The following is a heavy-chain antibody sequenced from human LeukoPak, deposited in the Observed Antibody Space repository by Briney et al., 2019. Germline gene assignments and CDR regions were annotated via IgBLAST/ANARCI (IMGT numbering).Heavy chain of an antibody. CDR2: IDTNDEMT. CDR1: GFTFSYFV. D-gene: IGHD3-10*01. Sequence: GGSLRLSCEASGFTFSYFVMHWVRQSPGKGLEYVSGIDTNDEMTYYADSVKGRFTITRDNSKDTVYLQMDRLRPEDTAVYYCARDVKYYFGSGTYQWGQGILVTVSS. V-gene: IGHV3-64*02. J-gene: IGHJ4*02. CDR3: ARDVKYYFGSGTYQ.